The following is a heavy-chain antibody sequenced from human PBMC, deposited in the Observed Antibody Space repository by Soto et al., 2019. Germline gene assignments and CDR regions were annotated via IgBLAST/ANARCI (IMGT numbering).Heavy chain of an antibody. Sequence: GGSLRLSCAASGFTVSSNYMSWVRQAPGKGLEWVSVIYNDGSTYYSDSVEGRFTISRDDSKNMVYLQMNTLRAEDTAVYYCATTPGNYWGQGTQVTVSS. CDR1: GFTVSSNY. CDR2: IYNDGST. V-gene: IGHV3-66*01. J-gene: IGHJ4*02. CDR3: ATTPGNY.